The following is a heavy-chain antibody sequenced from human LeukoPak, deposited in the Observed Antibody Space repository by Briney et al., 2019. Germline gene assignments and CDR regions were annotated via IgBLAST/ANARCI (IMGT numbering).Heavy chain of an antibody. CDR2: ISPYNGNT. D-gene: IGHD5-18*01. Sequence: GASVKVSCKTSGYTFTTFGINWVRQAPGQRLEWMGWISPYNGNTNYAQKLQGRVTMTTDTSTNTAYMELRSLRSDDTAVYYCARDKGRAYSYGYVDYWGQGTLVTVS. V-gene: IGHV1-18*01. CDR3: ARDKGRAYSYGYVDY. J-gene: IGHJ4*02. CDR1: GYTFTTFG.